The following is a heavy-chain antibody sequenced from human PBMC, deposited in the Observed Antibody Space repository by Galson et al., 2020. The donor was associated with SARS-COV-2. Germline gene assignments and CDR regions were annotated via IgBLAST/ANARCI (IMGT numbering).Heavy chain of an antibody. CDR3: ATIAAADIEYYYYYGMDV. J-gene: IGHJ6*02. Sequence: NSGGSLRLSCAASGFTFSSYSMNWVRQAPGKGLEWVPSISSSSSYIYYADSVKGRFTIARDNAKNSLYLQMNSLRAEDTAVYYCATIAAADIEYYYYYGMDVWGQGTTVTVSS. D-gene: IGHD6-13*01. V-gene: IGHV3-21*01. CDR1: GFTFSSYS. CDR2: ISSSSSYI.